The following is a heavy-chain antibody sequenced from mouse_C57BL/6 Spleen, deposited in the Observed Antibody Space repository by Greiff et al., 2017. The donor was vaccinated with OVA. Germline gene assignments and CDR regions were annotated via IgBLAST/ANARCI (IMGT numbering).Heavy chain of an antibody. Sequence: EVKLVESGGGLVKPGGSLKLSCAASGFTFSSYAMSWVRQTPEKRLEWVATISDGGSYTYYPDNVKGRFTISRDNAKNNLYLQMSHLKSEDTAMYYCARRGSYGNYFDYWGQGTTLTVSS. J-gene: IGHJ2*01. CDR1: GFTFSSYA. V-gene: IGHV5-4*03. D-gene: IGHD2-1*01. CDR2: ISDGGSYT. CDR3: ARRGSYGNYFDY.